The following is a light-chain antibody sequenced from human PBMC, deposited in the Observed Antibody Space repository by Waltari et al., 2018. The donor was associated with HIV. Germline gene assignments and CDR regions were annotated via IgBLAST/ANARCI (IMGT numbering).Light chain of an antibody. J-gene: IGKJ1*01. Sequence: DAVQTLSPLSLNVNLGQPPSMSCGFSEDLLFGDGNTYLNWFHQRPGQPPRRLIYKVSRRASGVPARISGSGSDTDFTLNISRVEAEDVGVFYCMQGAHWPPWTFGQGTKVEV. CDR2: KVS. CDR1: EDLLFGDGNTY. V-gene: IGKV2-30*01. CDR3: MQGAHWPPWT.